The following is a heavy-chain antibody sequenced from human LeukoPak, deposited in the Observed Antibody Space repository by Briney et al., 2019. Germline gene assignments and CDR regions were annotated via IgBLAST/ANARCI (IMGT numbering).Heavy chain of an antibody. V-gene: IGHV4-59*01. CDR1: GGSISSYY. Sequence: SETLFLTCTVSGGSISSYYWTWIRQPPGKGLEWIGYIYDSGSTNYNPSLKSRLTISVDTSKNQFSLKLSSVTAADTAVYYCARGSRGYSGDWGQVGLVTVSS. CDR2: IYDSGST. J-gene: IGHJ4*02. CDR3: ARGSRGYSGD. D-gene: IGHD2-15*01.